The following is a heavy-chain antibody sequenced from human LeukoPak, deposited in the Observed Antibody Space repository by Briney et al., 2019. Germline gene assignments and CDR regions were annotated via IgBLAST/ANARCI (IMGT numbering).Heavy chain of an antibody. CDR3: ARGSLPYYDSSGIPFDY. CDR2: IIPIFGTA. CDR1: GYTFTSYG. V-gene: IGHV1-69*13. J-gene: IGHJ4*02. D-gene: IGHD3-22*01. Sequence: SVKVSCKASGYTFTSYGISWVRQAPGQGLEWMGGIIPIFGTANYAQKFQGRVTITADESTSTAYMELSSLRSEDTAVYYCARGSLPYYDSSGIPFDYWGQGTLVTVSS.